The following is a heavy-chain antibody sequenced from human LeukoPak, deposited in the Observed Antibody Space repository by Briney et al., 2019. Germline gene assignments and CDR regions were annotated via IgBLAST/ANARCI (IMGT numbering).Heavy chain of an antibody. CDR3: AKGLPYQGSGSLDY. Sequence: GGSLRLSCAASGFTFSSYAMHWVRQAPGKGLEWVAVISYDGSNKYYADSVKGRFTISRDNSKNTLYLQMNSLRAEDTAVYYCAKGLPYQGSGSLDYWGQGTLVTVSS. D-gene: IGHD3-10*01. V-gene: IGHV3-30-3*01. CDR1: GFTFSSYA. J-gene: IGHJ4*02. CDR2: ISYDGSNK.